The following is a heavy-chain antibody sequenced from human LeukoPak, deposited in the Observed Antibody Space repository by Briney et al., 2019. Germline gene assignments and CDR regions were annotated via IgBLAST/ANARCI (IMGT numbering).Heavy chain of an antibody. D-gene: IGHD2-2*02. CDR3: AVPPHCSSTSCYNGFDY. J-gene: IGHJ4*02. CDR2: TNPNSGGT. CDR1: GYTFTGYY. Sequence: ASVKVSCKASGYTFTGYYMHWVRQAPGQGLEWMGWTNPNSGGTNYAQKFQGRVTMIRDTSISTAYMELSRLRSDDTAVYYCAVPPHCSSTSCYNGFDYWGQGTLVTVSS. V-gene: IGHV1-2*02.